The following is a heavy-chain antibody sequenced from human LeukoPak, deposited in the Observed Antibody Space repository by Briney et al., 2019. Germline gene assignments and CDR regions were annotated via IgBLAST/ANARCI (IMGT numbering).Heavy chain of an antibody. J-gene: IGHJ4*02. CDR2: INPNSGGT. Sequence: ASVKVSFKASGYTFTDYYIHWVRQAPGQGLEWVGWINPNSGGTNSAQKFQGRVTMTRDTSISTAYMELSSLRSDDTAVYYCARGTWFVFDVDQWGQGTLVSVSS. CDR1: GYTFTDYY. CDR3: ARGTWFVFDVDQ. V-gene: IGHV1-2*02. D-gene: IGHD3-10*01.